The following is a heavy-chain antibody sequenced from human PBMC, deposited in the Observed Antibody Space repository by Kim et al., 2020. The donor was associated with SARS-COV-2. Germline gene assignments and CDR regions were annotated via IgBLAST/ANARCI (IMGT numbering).Heavy chain of an antibody. D-gene: IGHD4-4*01. V-gene: IGHV1-18*01. CDR1: GYIFGDYG. CDR2: ISGHNINT. J-gene: IGHJ5*02. Sequence: ASVKVSCKASGYIFGDYGISWVRQAPGQGLEWMGWISGHNINTNYAQKFLGRITMTADTSTNTAYMELRSLTSDDTAVYFCARGVTPFRWLDQWGHGTLVTVSS. CDR3: ARGVTPFRWLDQ.